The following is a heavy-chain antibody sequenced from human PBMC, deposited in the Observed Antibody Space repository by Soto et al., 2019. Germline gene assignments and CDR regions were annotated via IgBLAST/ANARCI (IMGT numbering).Heavy chain of an antibody. CDR1: GGSFSGYY. CDR3: ARDVDTAMVATDY. V-gene: IGHV4-34*01. Sequence: SETLSLTCAVYGGSFSGYYWSWIRQPPGKGLEWIGEINHSGSTNYNPSLKSRVTISVDTSKNQFSLKLSSVTAADTAVYYCARDVDTAMVATDYWGQGTLVTVSS. J-gene: IGHJ4*02. D-gene: IGHD5-18*01. CDR2: INHSGST.